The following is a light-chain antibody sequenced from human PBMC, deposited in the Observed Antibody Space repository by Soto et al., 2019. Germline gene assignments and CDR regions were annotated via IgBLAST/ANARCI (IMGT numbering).Light chain of an antibody. CDR1: SSNIGAGYD. CDR2: GNS. V-gene: IGLV1-40*01. CDR3: QSYDSSLSGLHVV. J-gene: IGLJ2*01. Sequence: QAVVTQPPSVSGAPGQRVTISCTGSSSNIGAGYDVHWYQQLPGTAPKLLIYGNSNRPSGVPDRFSGSKSGTSASLAITGLRAEDEADYYCQSYDSSLSGLHVVFGGGTKLTVL.